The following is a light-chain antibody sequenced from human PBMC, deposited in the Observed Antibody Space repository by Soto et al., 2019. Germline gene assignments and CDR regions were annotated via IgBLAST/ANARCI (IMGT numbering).Light chain of an antibody. V-gene: IGKV1-5*03. CDR1: QTISSW. CDR2: KAS. CDR3: QQYDTYWT. J-gene: IGKJ1*01. Sequence: DIQMTQSPSTLSGSVGDRVTITCRASQTISSWLAWYQQKPGKAPKLLIYKASTLKSGVPSRFSGSGSGTEFTLTISSLQPGDFATYYCQQYDTYWTFDQGTKVE.